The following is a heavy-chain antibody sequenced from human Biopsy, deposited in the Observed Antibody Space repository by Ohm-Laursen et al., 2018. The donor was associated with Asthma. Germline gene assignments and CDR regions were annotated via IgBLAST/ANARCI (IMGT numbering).Heavy chain of an antibody. Sequence: ASVKVSCNASGYTFINYAIHWVRQAPGHSLEWMGWINAANGNTKYSQKFQGRLTISRDTSASTAYTDLSSLRSEDTAVYYCARTYFDFLTGQVHDAFAMWGQGTMVTVSS. CDR1: GYTFINYA. CDR3: ARTYFDFLTGQVHDAFAM. CDR2: INAANGNT. V-gene: IGHV1-3*01. D-gene: IGHD3-9*01. J-gene: IGHJ3*02.